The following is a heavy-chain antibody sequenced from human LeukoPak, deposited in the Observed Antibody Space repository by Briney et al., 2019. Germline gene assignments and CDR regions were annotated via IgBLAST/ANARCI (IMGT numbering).Heavy chain of an antibody. V-gene: IGHV1-69*01. D-gene: IGHD2-2*01. J-gene: IGHJ4*02. CDR1: GGTFSSYA. Sequence: SVKVSCKASGGTFSSYAISWVRHAPGQGLKWMGGIIPIFGTANYAQKFQGRVTITADESTSTAYMELSSLRSEDTAVYYCARNTLGYCSSTSCPWRSYFDYWGQGTLVTVSS. CDR2: IIPIFGTA. CDR3: ARNTLGYCSSTSCPWRSYFDY.